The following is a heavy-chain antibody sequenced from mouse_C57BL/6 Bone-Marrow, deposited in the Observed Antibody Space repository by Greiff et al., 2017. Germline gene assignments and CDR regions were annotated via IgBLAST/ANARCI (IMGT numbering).Heavy chain of an antibody. V-gene: IGHV1-4*01. CDR1: GYTFTSYT. Sequence: QVQLKQSGAELARPGASVKMSCKASGYTFTSYTMHWVKQRPGQGLEWIGYINPSSGYTKYNQKFKDKATLTADKSSSKAYMQLSSLTSEDSAVYYCARSDGYYLAWFAYWGQGTLVTVSA. J-gene: IGHJ3*01. CDR2: INPSSGYT. D-gene: IGHD2-3*01. CDR3: ARSDGYYLAWFAY.